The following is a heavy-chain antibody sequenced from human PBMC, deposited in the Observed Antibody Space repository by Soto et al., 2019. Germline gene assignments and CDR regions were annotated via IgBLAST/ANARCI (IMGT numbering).Heavy chain of an antibody. J-gene: IGHJ4*02. CDR1: GFAFSNYA. Sequence: VGSLRLSCAVSGFAFSNYAMHWVRQAPGKGLEWVSSISTSIDATYYADSVKGRFTISRDDSKNTLYLQMNSLRAEDSAVYYCAKDRTVAARNFDYWGQGTQVTVS. CDR3: AKDRTVAARNFDY. D-gene: IGHD2-15*01. CDR2: ISTSIDAT. V-gene: IGHV3-23*01.